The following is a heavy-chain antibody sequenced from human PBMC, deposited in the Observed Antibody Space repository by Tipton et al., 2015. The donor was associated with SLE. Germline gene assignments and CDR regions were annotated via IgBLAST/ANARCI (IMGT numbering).Heavy chain of an antibody. Sequence: SLRLSCAASGFTFSSYAMTWVRQAPGKGLEWVAVISYDGSNKYYADSVKGRFTISRDNSKNTLYVQMNSLRAEDTAVYYCARLDQQLENAFDIWGQGTMVTVSS. CDR1: GFTFSSYA. J-gene: IGHJ3*02. V-gene: IGHV3-30*14. D-gene: IGHD6-13*01. CDR2: ISYDGSNK. CDR3: ARLDQQLENAFDI.